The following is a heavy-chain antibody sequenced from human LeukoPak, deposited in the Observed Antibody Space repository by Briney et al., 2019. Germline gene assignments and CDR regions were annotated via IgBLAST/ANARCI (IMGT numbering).Heavy chain of an antibody. D-gene: IGHD1-26*01. CDR1: GYSISSGYY. V-gene: IGHV4-38-2*02. Sequence: SETLSLTCGVSGYSISSGYYWGWIRPPPGKGLEWIGNIYQSGDTYNNPSLKSRVTMSMDTSKNQFSLKLTSVTAADTAIYYCARDRQWEDVFDIWGQGTMVTVSS. CDR2: IYQSGDT. J-gene: IGHJ3*02. CDR3: ARDRQWEDVFDI.